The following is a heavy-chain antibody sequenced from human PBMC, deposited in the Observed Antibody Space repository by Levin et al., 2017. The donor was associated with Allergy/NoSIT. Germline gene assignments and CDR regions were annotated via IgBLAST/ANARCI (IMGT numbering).Heavy chain of an antibody. CDR1: GGSFSGYY. CDR3: ARHQYPKYGSGSYYP. J-gene: IGHJ5*02. CDR2: INHSGST. V-gene: IGHV4-34*01. Sequence: PGGSLRLSCAVYGGSFSGYYWSWIRQPPGKGLEWIGEINHSGSTNYNPSLKSRVTISVDTSKNQFSLKLSSVTAADTAVYYCARHQYPKYGSGSYYPWGQGTLVTVSS. D-gene: IGHD3-10*01.